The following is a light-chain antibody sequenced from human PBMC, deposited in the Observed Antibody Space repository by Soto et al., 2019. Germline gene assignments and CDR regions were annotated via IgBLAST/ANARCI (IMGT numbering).Light chain of an antibody. V-gene: IGLV1-47*01. CDR3: AAWDDSLTGWV. CDR2: RNN. Sequence: QSVLTQPPSASGTPGQRVTISCSGSSSNIGNNYVHWYQQVPGTAPKLLIYRNNQRPSGVPDRFSGSKSGTSASLAISGLRSEDEADYYCAAWDDSLTGWVFGGGTKLTVL. CDR1: SSNIGNNY. J-gene: IGLJ3*02.